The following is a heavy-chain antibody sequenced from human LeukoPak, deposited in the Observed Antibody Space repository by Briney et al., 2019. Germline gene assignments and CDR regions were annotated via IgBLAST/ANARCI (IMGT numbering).Heavy chain of an antibody. J-gene: IGHJ5*02. CDR3: AREEVNCSGGSCYSSWFDP. D-gene: IGHD2-15*01. Sequence: PGGSLRLSCAASGFTFSSYGMHWVRQAPGKGLEWVAVIWYDGSNKYYADSVKGRFTISRDNSKNTLYLQMNSLRAEDTAVYYCAREEVNCSGGSCYSSWFDPWGQGTLVTVSS. CDR1: GFTFSSYG. V-gene: IGHV3-33*08. CDR2: IWYDGSNK.